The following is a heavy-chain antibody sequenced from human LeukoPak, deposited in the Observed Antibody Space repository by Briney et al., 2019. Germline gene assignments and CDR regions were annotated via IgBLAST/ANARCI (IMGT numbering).Heavy chain of an antibody. D-gene: IGHD4-17*01. CDR3: AGYYGDYATDAFDI. Sequence: SETLSLTCTVSGGSISSYYWSWIRQPAGKGLEWIGRIYTSGSTNYNPSLKSRVTMSVDTSKNQFSLKLSSVTAADTAVYYCAGYYGDYATDAFDIWGQGTMVTVPS. CDR2: IYTSGST. CDR1: GGSISSYY. J-gene: IGHJ3*02. V-gene: IGHV4-4*07.